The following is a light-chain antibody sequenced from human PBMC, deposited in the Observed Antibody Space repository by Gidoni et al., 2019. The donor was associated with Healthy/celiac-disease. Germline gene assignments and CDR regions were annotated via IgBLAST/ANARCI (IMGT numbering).Light chain of an antibody. CDR3: QQYNSYPWT. CDR1: QSISSW. Sequence: DIQMTQPPSTLSASVGDRVTITCRASQSISSWLAWYQQKPGKAPKLLIYKASSLESGVPSRFSGSGSGTEFTLPISSLQPDDFATYYCQQYNSYPWTFGQGTKAEIK. CDR2: KAS. J-gene: IGKJ1*01. V-gene: IGKV1-5*03.